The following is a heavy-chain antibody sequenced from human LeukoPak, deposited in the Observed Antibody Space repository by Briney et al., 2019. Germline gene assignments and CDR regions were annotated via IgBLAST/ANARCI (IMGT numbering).Heavy chain of an antibody. CDR3: ARGGVAAAGPDWYFDL. V-gene: IGHV3-11*01. CDR1: GFTFSDYY. D-gene: IGHD6-13*01. CDR2: ITSTGSAT. Sequence: PGGSLRLSCEASGFTFSDYYMRWFRQTPGKGLEWVAYITSTGSATYYADSVKGRFSISGDNAKNSLYLQMNSLRAGDTAVYYCARGGVAAAGPDWYFDLWGRGTLVTVSS. J-gene: IGHJ2*01.